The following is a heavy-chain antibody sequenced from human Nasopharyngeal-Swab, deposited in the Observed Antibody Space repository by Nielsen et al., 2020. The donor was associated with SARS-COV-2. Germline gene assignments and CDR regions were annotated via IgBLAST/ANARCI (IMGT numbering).Heavy chain of an antibody. V-gene: IGHV2-70*01. CDR3: ARSGDCSGGRCNDAFDI. J-gene: IGHJ3*02. CDR1: GFSLSTSGMC. Sequence: SGPTLVKPTQTLTLTCTFSGFSLSTSGMCVNWIRQPPGKALEWLALIDWGDDKYYSTSLKTRLTISKDSSKDEVVLTMTNMDPVDTATNYCARSGDCSGGRCNDAFDIWGQGTMVTVSS. CDR2: IDWGDDK. D-gene: IGHD2-15*01.